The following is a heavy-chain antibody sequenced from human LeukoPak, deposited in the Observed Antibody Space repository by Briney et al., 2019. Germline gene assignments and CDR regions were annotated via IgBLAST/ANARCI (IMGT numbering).Heavy chain of an antibody. CDR1: GFTFSSYG. CDR2: IWYDGSDK. J-gene: IGHJ5*02. Sequence: GGSLRLSCTASGFTFSSYGMHWVRQAPGKGLEWVAVIWYDGSDKYYADPVKGRFTISRDNSKNTLYLQMNSLRAEDTAVYYCAKDRPSGGVDPWGQGTLVTVSS. CDR3: AKDRPSGGVDP. D-gene: IGHD6-6*01. V-gene: IGHV3-33*06.